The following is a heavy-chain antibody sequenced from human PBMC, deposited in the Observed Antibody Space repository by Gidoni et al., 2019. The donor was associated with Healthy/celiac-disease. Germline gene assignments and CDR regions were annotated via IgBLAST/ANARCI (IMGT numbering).Heavy chain of an antibody. CDR2: INPNSGGT. J-gene: IGHJ3*02. D-gene: IGHD3-22*01. CDR3: ASRIPSFVNYDSSPSWAFDI. Sequence: QVQLVQSGAEVKKPGASVKVSCKASGYTFTGYYMHWVRQAPGQGLEWMGWINPNSGGTNYAQKFQGRVTMTRDTSISTAYMELSRLRSDDTAVYYCASRIPSFVNYDSSPSWAFDIWGQGTMVTVSS. V-gene: IGHV1-2*02. CDR1: GYTFTGYY.